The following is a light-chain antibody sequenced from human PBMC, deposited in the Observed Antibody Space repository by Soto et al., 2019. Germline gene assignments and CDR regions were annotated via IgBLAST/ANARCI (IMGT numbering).Light chain of an antibody. CDR1: QSVSNY. CDR3: QQYHNWPPLT. CDR2: GAS. Sequence: EIVMTQSPATLSVSPGERATLSCRASQSVSNYLAWYQQKPGQAPRLLIYGASTRATGIPARFSGGGSETDFTLTISSLQSEDFAVYYCQQYHNWPPLTFGGGTKV. J-gene: IGKJ4*01. V-gene: IGKV3-15*01.